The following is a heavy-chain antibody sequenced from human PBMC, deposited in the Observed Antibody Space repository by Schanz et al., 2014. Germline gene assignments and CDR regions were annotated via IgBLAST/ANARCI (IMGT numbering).Heavy chain of an antibody. J-gene: IGHJ3*02. CDR2: IYYTGTT. D-gene: IGHD4-4*01. Sequence: QLQLQESGPGLVKPSETLSLTCTVSGASISGSSDYWGWIRQSPGKGLEWFGNIYYTGTTYYNPPLKSGVSIPVDTSKTQVSLKLPSVTAADTAVFYCARRDNYLSAFDIWGQGTMVTVSS. CDR1: GASISGSSDY. CDR3: ARRDNYLSAFDI. V-gene: IGHV4-39*01.